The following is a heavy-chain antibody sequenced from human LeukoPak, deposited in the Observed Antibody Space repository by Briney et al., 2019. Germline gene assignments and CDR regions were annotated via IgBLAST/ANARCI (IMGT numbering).Heavy chain of an antibody. CDR3: ARVVPAVTNRFDP. D-gene: IGHD2-2*01. CDR1: GFTFSTYW. Sequence: GGSLRLSCAASGFTFSTYWMSWVRQAPGKGLEWVANIQPDGREKYYVDSVKGRFTISRDNAKNSLYLQMNSLRAEDTAVYYCARVVPAVTNRFDPWGQGTLVTVS. J-gene: IGHJ5*02. V-gene: IGHV3-7*05. CDR2: IQPDGREK.